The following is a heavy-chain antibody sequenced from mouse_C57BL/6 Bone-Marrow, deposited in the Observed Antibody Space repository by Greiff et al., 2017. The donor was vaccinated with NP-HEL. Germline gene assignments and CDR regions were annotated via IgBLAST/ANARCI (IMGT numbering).Heavy chain of an antibody. CDR2: IYPRSGNT. J-gene: IGHJ2*01. V-gene: IGHV1-81*01. CDR1: GYTFTSYG. D-gene: IGHD1-1*01. CDR3: ARSPFITTVVAPFDY. Sequence: QVQLQQSGAELARPGASVKLSCKASGYTFTSYGISWVKQRTGQGLEWIGEIYPRSGNTYYNEKFKGKATLTADKSSSTAYMELRSLTSEDSAVYFCARSPFITTVVAPFDYWGQGTTLTVSS.